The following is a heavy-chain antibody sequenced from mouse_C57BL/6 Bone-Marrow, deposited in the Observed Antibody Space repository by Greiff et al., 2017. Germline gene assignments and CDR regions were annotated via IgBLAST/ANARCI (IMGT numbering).Heavy chain of an antibody. J-gene: IGHJ3*01. D-gene: IGHD2-4*01. CDR3: ARPPYYDYDGFAY. V-gene: IGHV5-12*01. CDR2: ISNGGGST. CDR1: GFTFSDYY. Sequence: EVNVVESGGGLVQPGGSLKLSCAASGFTFSDYYMYWVRQTPEKRLEWVAYISNGGGSTYYPDTVKGRFTISRDNAKNTLYLQMSRLKSEDTTMYYCARPPYYDYDGFAYWGQGTLVTVSA.